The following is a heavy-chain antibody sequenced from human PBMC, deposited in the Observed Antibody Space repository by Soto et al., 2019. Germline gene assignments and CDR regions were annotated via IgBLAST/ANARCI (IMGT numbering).Heavy chain of an antibody. CDR1: KCADISDP. J-gene: IGHJ4*02. V-gene: IGHV3-23*01. CDR3: AKKVDTAMVDG. Sequence: PGCSLRHSVAAAKCADISDPMSWDHQAPGKGLEWVSAISGSGGSTYYADSVKGRFTISRDNSKNTLYLQMNSLRAEDTAVYYCAKKVDTAMVDGWGQGTLVTVSS. D-gene: IGHD5-18*01. CDR2: ISGSGGST.